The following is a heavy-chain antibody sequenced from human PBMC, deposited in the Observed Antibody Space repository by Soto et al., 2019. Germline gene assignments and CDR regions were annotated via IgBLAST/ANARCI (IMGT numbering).Heavy chain of an antibody. CDR1: GYTFTSYG. CDR3: AGSPPPGGQFLIIACV. J-gene: IGHJ6*02. V-gene: IGHV1-18*01. Sequence: ASVKVSCKASGYTFTSYGISWVRQAPGQGLEWMGWISAYNGNTNYAQKLQGRVTMTTDTSTSTAYMELRSLRSDDTAVYYCAGSPPPGGQFLIIACVWGQGTTVTVSS. CDR2: ISAYNGNT. D-gene: IGHD1-26*01.